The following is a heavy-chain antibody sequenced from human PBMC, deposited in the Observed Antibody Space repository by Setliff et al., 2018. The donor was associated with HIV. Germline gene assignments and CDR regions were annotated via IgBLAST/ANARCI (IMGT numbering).Heavy chain of an antibody. CDR2: IYPRDSDT. V-gene: IGHV5-51*01. CDR1: GFDFSDSW. J-gene: IGHJ3*01. CDR3: ATHMRGGYDAFDV. Sequence: PGESLKISCQASGFDFSDSWIAWVRLKPGKGLEWMGIIYPRDSDTKYSPSFQGQVTISADKSINTAFLQWSSLEASDTAIYYCATHMRGGYDAFDVWGQGTAVTVSS. D-gene: IGHD3-16*01.